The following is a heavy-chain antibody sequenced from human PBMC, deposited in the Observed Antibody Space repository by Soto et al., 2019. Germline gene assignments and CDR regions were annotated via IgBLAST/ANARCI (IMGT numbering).Heavy chain of an antibody. CDR2: ISYDGGNK. J-gene: IGHJ4*02. CDR1: GFTFSSYG. CDR3: AKDISVAAADYYFDY. D-gene: IGHD2-2*01. V-gene: IGHV3-30*18. Sequence: QVQLVESGGGVVQPGRSLRLSCAASGFTFSSYGMHWVRQDPGKGLEWVAVISYDGGNKYYADSVKGRFTISRDNSKNTLYLQMNSLRAEDTAVYYCAKDISVAAADYYFDYWGQGTLVTVSS.